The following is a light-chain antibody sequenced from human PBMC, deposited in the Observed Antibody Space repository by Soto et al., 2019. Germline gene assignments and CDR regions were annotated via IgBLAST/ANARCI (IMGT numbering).Light chain of an antibody. Sequence: EIVLTQSPGTLSSSPGERATLSCRASQSVSSTYLAWYQQKPGQAPRLLISAAPNRATGIPDRFSGSGSGTDFALTISRLEPEDFAVYYCQQYGSSSWTFGQGTRVEI. CDR1: QSVSSTY. CDR2: AAP. J-gene: IGKJ1*01. CDR3: QQYGSSSWT. V-gene: IGKV3-20*01.